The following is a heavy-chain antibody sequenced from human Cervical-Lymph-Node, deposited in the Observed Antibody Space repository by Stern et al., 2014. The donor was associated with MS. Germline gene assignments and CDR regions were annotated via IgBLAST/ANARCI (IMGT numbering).Heavy chain of an antibody. CDR3: ARGNDRGSGWSFVWFDP. V-gene: IGHV1-3*01. Sequence: QLVQSGAEVKQPWASVKVSCKASGYPFTNYAMHWVRQAPGQRLEWVGWINPGNGNTKYSQKIQDRVTITTDTSATTAYMELTSLRSEDTAVYYCARGNDRGSGWSFVWFDPWGQGTLVTVSS. D-gene: IGHD6-19*01. J-gene: IGHJ5*02. CDR1: GYPFTNYA. CDR2: INPGNGNT.